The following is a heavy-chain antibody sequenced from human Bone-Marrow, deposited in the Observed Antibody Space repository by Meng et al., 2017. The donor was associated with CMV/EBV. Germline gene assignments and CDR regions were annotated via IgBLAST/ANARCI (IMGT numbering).Heavy chain of an antibody. J-gene: IGHJ5*02. V-gene: IGHV3-30*02. D-gene: IGHD2-2*01. CDR1: FSRDG. CDR3: AKDEPRCSSTSCYPNLFDP. CDR2: VRYNGNNK. Sequence: FSRDGMQWVSQGPGKGLEWVAFVRYNGNNKYYADSVKGQFTLYRDNSKNPLYLQMNRLRAEDTAVYYCAKDEPRCSSTSCYPNLFDPWGQGTLVTVSS.